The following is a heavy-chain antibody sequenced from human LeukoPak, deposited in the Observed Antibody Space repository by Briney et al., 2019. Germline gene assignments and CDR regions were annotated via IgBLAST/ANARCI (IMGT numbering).Heavy chain of an antibody. Sequence: PGGSLRLSCAASGFTFSDYYMSWIRQAPGKGLEWLSYISSSGSHMSYTDPVRGRFTISRDNGEKSLYLQMNSLTDEDTAVYYCARDLGSGWYLDYWGQGTLLTVSS. V-gene: IGHV3-11*04. J-gene: IGHJ4*02. D-gene: IGHD6-19*01. CDR1: GFTFSDYY. CDR3: ARDLGSGWYLDY. CDR2: ISSSGSHM.